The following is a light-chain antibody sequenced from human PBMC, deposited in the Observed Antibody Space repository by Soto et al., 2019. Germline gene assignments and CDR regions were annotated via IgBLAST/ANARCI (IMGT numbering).Light chain of an antibody. V-gene: IGKV3-20*01. CDR2: GAS. CDR1: QSVSSSY. Sequence: STQAAAALSLCPGGSAIISCRASQSVSSSYLAWYQQTPGQAPRLLISGASSRATGIPDSFSGSGSGTDFTLTISRLEPEDSAVYYCQQFDDSVTFGQGTRLEIK. CDR3: QQFDDSVT. J-gene: IGKJ5*01.